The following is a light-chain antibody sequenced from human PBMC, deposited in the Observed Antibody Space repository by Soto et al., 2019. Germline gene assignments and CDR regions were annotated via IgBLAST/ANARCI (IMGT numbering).Light chain of an antibody. V-gene: IGLV2-14*01. CDR1: SSDVGGYNY. J-gene: IGLJ2*01. CDR2: DVS. CDR3: SSYTSSTTVV. Sequence: QSALTQPASVSGSPGQSITISCTGTSSDVGGYNYVSWYQQHPGKAPELMIYDVSSRPSGVSNRFSGSKSGNTASLTISGLQAEAEADYYCSSYTSSTTVVFGGGTKVTVL.